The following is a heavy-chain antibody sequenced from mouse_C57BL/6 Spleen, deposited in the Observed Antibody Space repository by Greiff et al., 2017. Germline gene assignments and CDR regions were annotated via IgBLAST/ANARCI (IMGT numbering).Heavy chain of an antibody. CDR3: APLFYGSSSYWYFDV. J-gene: IGHJ1*03. V-gene: IGHV14-2*01. Sequence: VQLKASGAELVKPGASVKLSCTASGFNIKDYYMHWVKQRTEQGLEWIGRIDPEDGETKYAPKFQGKATITADTSSNTAYLQLSSLTSEDTAVYYCAPLFYGSSSYWYFDVWGTGTTVTVSS. CDR1: GFNIKDYY. D-gene: IGHD1-1*01. CDR2: IDPEDGET.